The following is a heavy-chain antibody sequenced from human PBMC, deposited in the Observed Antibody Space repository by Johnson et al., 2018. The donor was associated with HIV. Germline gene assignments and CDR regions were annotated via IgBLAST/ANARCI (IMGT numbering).Heavy chain of an antibody. CDR3: AKNSAAFDI. V-gene: IGHV3-64*01. CDR2: ISSNGGST. CDR1: GFTFSSYA. Sequence: VQLVESGGGVVQPGRSLRLSCAASGFTFSSYAMHWVRQAPGKGLEYVSAISSNGGSTYYANSVKGRFTISRDNSKNTLYLQMNSLRAEDTAVYYCAKNSAAFDIWGQGTMVTVSS. D-gene: IGHD2/OR15-2a*01. J-gene: IGHJ3*02.